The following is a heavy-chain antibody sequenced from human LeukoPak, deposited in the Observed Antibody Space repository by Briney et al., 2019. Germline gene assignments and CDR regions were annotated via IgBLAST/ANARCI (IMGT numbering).Heavy chain of an antibody. Sequence: SQTLSLTCTVSGGSISSGGYYWSWIRQHPGKGLEWIGYIYYSGSTYYNPSLKSRVTLSVDTSKNQFSLKLSSVTAADTAVYYCARARKIVVVTAILSGFDYRGQGTLVTVSS. CDR1: GGSISSGGYY. D-gene: IGHD2-21*02. CDR3: ARARKIVVVTAILSGFDY. J-gene: IGHJ4*02. V-gene: IGHV4-31*03. CDR2: IYYSGST.